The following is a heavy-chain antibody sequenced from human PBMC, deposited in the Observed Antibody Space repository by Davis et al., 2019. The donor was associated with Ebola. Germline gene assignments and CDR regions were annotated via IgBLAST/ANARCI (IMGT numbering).Heavy chain of an antibody. CDR3: ARDGGYCSSTSCFYYFDY. CDR1: GYTFTDYY. J-gene: IGHJ4*02. CDR2: INPNSGGT. D-gene: IGHD2-2*01. V-gene: IGHV1-2*02. Sequence: ASVKVSCKASGYTFTDYYMHWVRQAPGQGLEWMGWINPNSGGTNYAQKFQGRVTMTRDTSISTAYMELSRLRSDDTAVYYCARDGGYCSSTSCFYYFDYWGQGTLVTVSS.